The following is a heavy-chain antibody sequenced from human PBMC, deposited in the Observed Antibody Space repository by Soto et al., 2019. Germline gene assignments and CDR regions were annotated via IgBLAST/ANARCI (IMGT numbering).Heavy chain of an antibody. D-gene: IGHD6-13*01. J-gene: IGHJ6*02. Sequence: GGSLRLSCAASGFTFDDYAMHWVRQAPGKGLEWVSGISWNSGIIGYADSVKGRFTISRDNAKNSLYLQMNSLRAEDTALYYCAKDSGQQLDYYYYGMDVWGQGTTVTVSS. CDR1: GFTFDDYA. V-gene: IGHV3-9*01. CDR3: AKDSGQQLDYYYYGMDV. CDR2: ISWNSGII.